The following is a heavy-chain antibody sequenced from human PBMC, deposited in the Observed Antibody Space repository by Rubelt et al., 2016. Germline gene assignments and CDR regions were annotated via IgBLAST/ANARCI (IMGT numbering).Heavy chain of an antibody. V-gene: IGHV4-34*01. J-gene: IGHJ6*02. D-gene: IGHD3-9*01. Sequence: QVQLQQWGAGLLKPSETLSLTCAVYGGSFSGYYWSWIRQHPGKGLEWIGYIYYSGSTYYNPSLKSRVTISVDTSKNQFFLKLSSVTAADTAVYYCARVNLGTHILTGSYVPYGMDVWGQGTTVTVSS. CDR3: ARVNLGTHILTGSYVPYGMDV. CDR2: IYYSGST. CDR1: GGSFSGYY.